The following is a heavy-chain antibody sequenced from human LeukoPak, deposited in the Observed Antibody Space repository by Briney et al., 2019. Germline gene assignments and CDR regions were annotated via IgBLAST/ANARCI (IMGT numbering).Heavy chain of an antibody. Sequence: SETLSLTCAVSGGSFSSSNYYRAWIRQPPGRGLEWIGSIFYSGNTYYNPSLKSRVTISEDTSKKHFSLQLTSVTAADTAVYYCARRAASGGGDFDYWGPGILVIVSS. CDR2: IFYSGNT. V-gene: IGHV4-39*07. D-gene: IGHD6-13*01. CDR3: ARRAASGGGDFDY. J-gene: IGHJ4*02. CDR1: GGSFSSSNYY.